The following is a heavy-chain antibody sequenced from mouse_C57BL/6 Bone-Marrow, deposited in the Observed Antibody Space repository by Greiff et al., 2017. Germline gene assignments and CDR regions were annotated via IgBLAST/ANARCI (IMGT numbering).Heavy chain of an antibody. J-gene: IGHJ1*03. CDR2: IDPSDSYT. CDR1: GYTFTSYW. V-gene: IGHV1-69*01. CDR3: ARGSYDGYWYFDV. D-gene: IGHD2-12*01. Sequence: VQLQQPGAELVMPGASVKLSCKASGYTFTSYWMHWVKQRPGQGLEWIGEIDPSDSYTNYNQKFKGKSTLTVDKSSSTAYMQLSSLTSEDSAVYYCARGSYDGYWYFDVWGTGTTVTVSS.